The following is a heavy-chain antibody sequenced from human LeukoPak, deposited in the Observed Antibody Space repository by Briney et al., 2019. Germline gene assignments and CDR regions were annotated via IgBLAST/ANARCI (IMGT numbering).Heavy chain of an antibody. D-gene: IGHD6-19*01. Sequence: GGSLRLSCAASGFTFSSYAMHWVRQAPGKGLEWVAVISYDGSNKYYADSVKGRFTISRDNSKNTLYLQMNSLRAEDTAVYYCAREPIAVAGTDYYYGMDVRGKGTTVTVSS. V-gene: IGHV3-30*04. CDR1: GFTFSSYA. CDR3: AREPIAVAGTDYYYGMDV. J-gene: IGHJ6*04. CDR2: ISYDGSNK.